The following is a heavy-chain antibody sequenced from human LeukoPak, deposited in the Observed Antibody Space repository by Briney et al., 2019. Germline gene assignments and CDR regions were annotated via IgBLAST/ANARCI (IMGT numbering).Heavy chain of an antibody. J-gene: IGHJ5*02. CDR3: ATGQQLA. D-gene: IGHD6-6*01. CDR1: GFTFISYW. V-gene: IGHV3-74*01. CDR2: INSDGRST. Sequence: GGAPRLSCAASGFTFISYWMHWGRQAPGKGVVWGSRINSDGRSTIYADSVKGRFTISRDNVKNTLYLQMNSLRAEDTAVYYCATGQQLAWGQGTLVTVSS.